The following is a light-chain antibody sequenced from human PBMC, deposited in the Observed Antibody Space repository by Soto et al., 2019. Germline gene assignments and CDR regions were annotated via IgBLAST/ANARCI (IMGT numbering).Light chain of an antibody. Sequence: EIVLTQSPATLSLSPGERATLSFRASQSVRTYLSWYQQKPGQAPRLLIYDASNRATGIPARFSGSGSGTDFTLTISSLEPEDFAVYYCLQRSDWPPITFGQGTRLEIK. CDR1: QSVRTY. V-gene: IGKV3-11*01. CDR3: LQRSDWPPIT. J-gene: IGKJ5*01. CDR2: DAS.